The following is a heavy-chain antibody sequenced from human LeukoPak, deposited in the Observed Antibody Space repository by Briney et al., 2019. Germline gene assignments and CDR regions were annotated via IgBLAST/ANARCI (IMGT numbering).Heavy chain of an antibody. CDR2: ISAYNGNT. CDR1: GYTFTSYG. J-gene: IGHJ4*02. CDR3: AYTVVVPAAYFFDY. D-gene: IGHD2-2*01. V-gene: IGHV1-18*01. Sequence: ASVTVSCKASGYTFTSYGISWVRQAPGQGLEWMGWISAYNGNTNYAQKLQGRVTMTTDTSTSTAYMELRSLRSDDTAVYYCAYTVVVPAAYFFDYWGQGTLVTVSS.